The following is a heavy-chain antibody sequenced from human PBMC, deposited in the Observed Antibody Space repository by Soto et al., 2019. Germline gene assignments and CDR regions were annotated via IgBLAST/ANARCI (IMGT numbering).Heavy chain of an antibody. CDR2: IWYDGSNK. D-gene: IGHD3-10*01. Sequence: PGGSLRLSCAASGFTFSSYGMHWVRQAPGKGLEWVAVIWYDGSNKYYADSVKGRFTISRDNSKNTLYLQMNSLRAEDTAVYYCARDRFYGSGSYYAHPYGMDVWGQGTTVTVSS. CDR3: ARDRFYGSGSYYAHPYGMDV. V-gene: IGHV3-33*01. J-gene: IGHJ6*02. CDR1: GFTFSSYG.